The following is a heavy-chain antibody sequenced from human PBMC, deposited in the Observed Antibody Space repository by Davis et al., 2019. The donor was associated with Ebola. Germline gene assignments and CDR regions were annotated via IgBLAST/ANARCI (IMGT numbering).Heavy chain of an antibody. V-gene: IGHV4-30-4*08. J-gene: IGHJ5*02. D-gene: IGHD6-6*01. Sequence: LRLSCTVSGGSISSGDYYWSWIRQPPGKGLEWIGYIYYSGSTYYNPSLKSRVTISVDTSKNQFSLKLSSVTAADTAVYYCAREAGRGQLVLESWGQGTLVTVSS. CDR1: GGSISSGDYY. CDR2: IYYSGST. CDR3: AREAGRGQLVLES.